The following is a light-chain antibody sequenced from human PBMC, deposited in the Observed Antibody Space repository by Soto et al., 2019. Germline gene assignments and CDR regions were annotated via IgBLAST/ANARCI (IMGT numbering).Light chain of an antibody. J-gene: IGLJ3*02. CDR2: EVT. Sequence: QSALTQPASVSGSPGQSITISCTGASNDVGTYNLVSWYQQYPDTAPKLMIYEVTKRPSGVSNRFSGSKSGDTASLTISGLQAEDEADYFCCSYTGSNTWVSGGGTQLTVL. V-gene: IGLV2-23*02. CDR3: CSYTGSNTWV. CDR1: SNDVGTYNL.